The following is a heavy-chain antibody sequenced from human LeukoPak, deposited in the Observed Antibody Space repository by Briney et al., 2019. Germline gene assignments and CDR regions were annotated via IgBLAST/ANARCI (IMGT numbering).Heavy chain of an antibody. CDR2: ISGSGGIT. V-gene: IGHV3-23*01. J-gene: IGHJ4*02. CDR1: GFTFSNFA. Sequence: GGSLRLSCAASGFTFSNFAMNWVRQAPGKGLEWVSTISGSGGITYYADSVKGRFTISRDNSKNTVYLQMNSLRAEDTAVYYCAKEGKLGYCSSSKCYLDYWGRGTLVTVSS. CDR3: AKEGKLGYCSSSKCYLDY. D-gene: IGHD2-2*01.